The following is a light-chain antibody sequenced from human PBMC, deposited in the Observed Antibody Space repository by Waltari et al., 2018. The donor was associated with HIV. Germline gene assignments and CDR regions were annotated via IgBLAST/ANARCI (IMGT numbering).Light chain of an antibody. V-gene: IGKV3-15*01. Sequence: EIVVTQVPAALSVSPGERASLSCIASQSVSTNLAWYHQVSGQAPRLLISDSSNRATCVPDRFSGSGSGTHFTLTISSLQSEDSGVYYCQQYSDWPRAFRLGTKVEV. J-gene: IGKJ1*01. CDR3: QQYSDWPRA. CDR2: DSS. CDR1: QSVSTN.